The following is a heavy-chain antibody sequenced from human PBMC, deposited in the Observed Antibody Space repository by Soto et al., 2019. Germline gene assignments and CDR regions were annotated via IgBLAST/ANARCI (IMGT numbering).Heavy chain of an antibody. V-gene: IGHV4-59*08. Sequence: SETLSLTCTVSGGSISSYYWSWIRQPPGKGLDWIGYIYYSGSTNYNPSVKSRVTISVDTSKNQFSLKLSSVTAADTAAYYCARNFVVVPAAMPTGGWFDPWGQGTLVTVSS. D-gene: IGHD2-2*01. J-gene: IGHJ5*02. CDR1: GGSISSYY. CDR3: ARNFVVVPAAMPTGGWFDP. CDR2: IYYSGST.